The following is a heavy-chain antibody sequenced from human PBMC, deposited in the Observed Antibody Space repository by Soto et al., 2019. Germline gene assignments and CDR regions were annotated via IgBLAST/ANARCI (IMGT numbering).Heavy chain of an antibody. V-gene: IGHV3-53*01. CDR1: VLTVSSNY. CDR3: ARMGQWRAPGDYYYGMDV. Sequence: GGSLRLSCAASVLTVSSNYMNWVRQAPGKGLEWVSLIYTGVGTYYADSVKGRFTVSRDNSKNTLYLQMNSLRAEDTAVYYCARMGQWRAPGDYYYGMDVWGQGTWVTFSS. CDR2: IYTGVGT. J-gene: IGHJ6*02. D-gene: IGHD6-19*01.